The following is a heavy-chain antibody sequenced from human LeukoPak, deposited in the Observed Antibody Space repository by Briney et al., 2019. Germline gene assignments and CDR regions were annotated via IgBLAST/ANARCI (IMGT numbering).Heavy chain of an antibody. CDR1: GGSISSYY. Sequence: SETLSLTCTVSGGSISSYYWSWIRQPPGKGLEWIGEINHSGSTNYNPSLKSRVTISVDTSKNQFSLKLSSVTAADTAVYYCARRGYYSAFDIWGQGTMVTVSS. CDR2: INHSGST. J-gene: IGHJ3*02. V-gene: IGHV4-34*01. CDR3: ARRGYYSAFDI. D-gene: IGHD3-10*01.